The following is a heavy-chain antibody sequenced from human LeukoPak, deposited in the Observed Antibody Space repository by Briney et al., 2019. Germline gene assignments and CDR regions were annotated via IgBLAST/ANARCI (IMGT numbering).Heavy chain of an antibody. J-gene: IGHJ4*02. Sequence: SETLSLTCTVSGDSISGYYWSWIRQPPGKGLEWIGYVFSSGTTNYNPSLKGRVTLLVDTSKNQFSLELSSVTAADTAVYYCASNTGTVFDYWGQGALVTVSS. CDR1: GDSISGYY. CDR2: VFSSGTT. D-gene: IGHD7-27*01. CDR3: ASNTGTVFDY. V-gene: IGHV4-59*01.